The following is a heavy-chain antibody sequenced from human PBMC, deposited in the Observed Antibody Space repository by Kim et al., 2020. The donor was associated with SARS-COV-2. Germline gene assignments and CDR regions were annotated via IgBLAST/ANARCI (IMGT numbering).Heavy chain of an antibody. CDR2: SGDRT. V-gene: IGHV3-23*01. Sequence: SGDRTYYADSVKGRFTISRDNSKNTFYLQMNSLRAEDTAVYYCAPQGLDYWGQGTLVTVSS. CDR3: APQGLDY. J-gene: IGHJ4*02.